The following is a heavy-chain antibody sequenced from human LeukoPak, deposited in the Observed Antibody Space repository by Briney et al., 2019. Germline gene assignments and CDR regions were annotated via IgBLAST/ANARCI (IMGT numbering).Heavy chain of an antibody. D-gene: IGHD7-27*01. CDR2: ISTSSNYI. V-gene: IGHV3-21*01. CDR1: GFTFSSCG. Sequence: GGSLRLSCAASGFTFSSCGMTWVRQVPGKGLEWVSSISTSSNYIYYADSVKGRFTISRDNAKNSLYLQMNSLRAEDTAVYYCARSTTVPLGYWGQGTLVTVPS. J-gene: IGHJ4*02. CDR3: ARSTTVPLGY.